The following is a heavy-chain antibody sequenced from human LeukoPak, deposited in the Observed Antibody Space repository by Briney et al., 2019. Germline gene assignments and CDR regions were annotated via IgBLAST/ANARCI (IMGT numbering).Heavy chain of an antibody. CDR1: GFTFSSYS. CDR2: ISTSSSYI. D-gene: IGHD3-22*01. J-gene: IGHJ4*02. Sequence: PGGSLRLSCAASGFTFSSYSMNWVRQAPGKGLEWVSSISTSSSYIYYADSVKGRFTISRDNAKNSLYLQMNSLRAEDTAVYFCASAAATVYDSSGYRLYYFDYWGQGTLVTVSS. CDR3: ASAAATVYDSSGYRLYYFDY. V-gene: IGHV3-21*01.